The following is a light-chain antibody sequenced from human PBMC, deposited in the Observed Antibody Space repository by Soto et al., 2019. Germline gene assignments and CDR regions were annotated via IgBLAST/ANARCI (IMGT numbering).Light chain of an antibody. CDR3: QQRSNWPIT. CDR2: DAS. J-gene: IGKJ5*01. Sequence: DIQMTQSPSSLSASVGDRVTFTCQASQDITNSLNWYQQKPGRAPKLLIYDASNRATGIPARFSGSGSGTDFTLTISSLEPEDFAVYYCQQRSNWPITFGQGTRLEIK. CDR1: QDITNS. V-gene: IGKV1-33*01.